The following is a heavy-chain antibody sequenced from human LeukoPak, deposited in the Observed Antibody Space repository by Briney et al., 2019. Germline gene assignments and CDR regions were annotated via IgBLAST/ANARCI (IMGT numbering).Heavy chain of an antibody. CDR3: SRDSFYDFWSGPGNWFDP. D-gene: IGHD3-3*01. Sequence: SETLSLTCTVSGGSISSYYWSWIRQPPGNGLEWIGYIYYSGNTNYNPSLKSRVTISVETSKNQFSLKLSSVTAADTAVYYCSRDSFYDFWSGPGNWFDPWGQGTLVTVSS. V-gene: IGHV4-59*01. CDR1: GGSISSYY. J-gene: IGHJ5*02. CDR2: IYYSGNT.